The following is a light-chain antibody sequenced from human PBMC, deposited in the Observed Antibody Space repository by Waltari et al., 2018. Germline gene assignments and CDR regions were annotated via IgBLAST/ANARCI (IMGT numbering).Light chain of an antibody. J-gene: IGLJ1*01. Sequence: YQPTPCKAPKLMSYDFSVGPSGVSIRFSGSKSGNTASLTISELRSDDKADYDCSSYTSRATYVFGTGTKVTVL. CDR2: DFS. V-gene: IGLV2-14*03. CDR3: SSYTSRATYV.